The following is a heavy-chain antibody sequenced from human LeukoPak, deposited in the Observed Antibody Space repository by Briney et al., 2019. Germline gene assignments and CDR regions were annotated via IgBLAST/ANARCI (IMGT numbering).Heavy chain of an antibody. J-gene: IGHJ6*03. CDR2: IYPGDSDT. V-gene: IGHV5-51*01. Sequence: GESLKISCQGSGYSFTSYWLAWVRQMPGKGLEWMGIIYPGDSDTRYSPSFQGQVTISADKSISTAYLQWSSLKASDSAMYYCARGSYYMDVWDKGTTVTVSS. CDR1: GYSFTSYW. CDR3: ARGSYYMDV.